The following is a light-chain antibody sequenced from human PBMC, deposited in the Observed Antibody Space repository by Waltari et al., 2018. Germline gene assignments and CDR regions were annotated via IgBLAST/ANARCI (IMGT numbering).Light chain of an antibody. V-gene: IGLV2-14*01. CDR2: EVT. J-gene: IGLJ1*01. Sequence: QSALTQPASVSGSPGQSITISCTGTSSDVGFYNYVSWYQHHPGKAPKLMVSEVTTRPSGVSNRFSCSKSGNTASRTISGPQAEDEADYYCNSYTTARNLDYVFGTGTKVTVL. CDR3: NSYTTARNLDYV. CDR1: SSDVGFYNY.